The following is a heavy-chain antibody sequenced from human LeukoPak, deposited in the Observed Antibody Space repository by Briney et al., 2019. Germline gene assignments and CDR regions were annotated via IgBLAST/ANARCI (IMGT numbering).Heavy chain of an antibody. CDR1: GFTFSDYY. CDR3: ARDPLGYSGYNYDDY. CDR2: ISSSGTTT. J-gene: IGHJ4*02. V-gene: IGHV3-11*01. Sequence: GGSLRLSCAASGFTFSDYYMSWIRQAPGKGLEWVSYISSSGTTTYYAGSVRGRFTISRDNAKNSLYLQMSSLRAEDTAVYYCARDPLGYSGYNYDDYWGQGTLVTVSS. D-gene: IGHD5-12*01.